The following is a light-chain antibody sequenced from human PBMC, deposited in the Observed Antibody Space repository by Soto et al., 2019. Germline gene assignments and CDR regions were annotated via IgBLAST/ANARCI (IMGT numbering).Light chain of an antibody. Sequence: DIQMTQSPSSLSASVGDRVTITCRARQSISSYLNWYQQKPGKAPKLLIYAASSLQSGVPSSFSGSGSGTDLTLTIRSLQPEDFATYYFQQSYRTPRVTFGQGTKLEI. V-gene: IGKV1-39*01. J-gene: IGKJ2*01. CDR1: QSISSY. CDR2: AAS. CDR3: QQSYRTPRVT.